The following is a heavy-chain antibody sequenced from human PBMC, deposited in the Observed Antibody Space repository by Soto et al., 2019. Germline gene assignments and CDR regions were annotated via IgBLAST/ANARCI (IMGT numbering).Heavy chain of an antibody. CDR1: GFTFSSYA. Sequence: EVQLLESGGGLVQPGGSLRLSCAASGFTFSSYAMSWVRQAPGKGLEWVSAISGSGGSTYYADSVKGRFTISRDNSKKTLYLPINSLKAEDTAVYYCAKEEIMITFGGSIYWGQGTLVTVSS. J-gene: IGHJ4*02. D-gene: IGHD3-16*01. V-gene: IGHV3-23*01. CDR3: AKEEIMITFGGSIY. CDR2: ISGSGGST.